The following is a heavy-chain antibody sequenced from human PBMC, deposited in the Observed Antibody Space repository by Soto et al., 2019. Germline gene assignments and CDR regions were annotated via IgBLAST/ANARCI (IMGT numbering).Heavy chain of an antibody. CDR3: ARDGDTAMAYYYYYGMDV. V-gene: IGHV1-69*01. D-gene: IGHD5-18*01. Sequence: VRQAPGQGLEWMGGIIPIFGTANYAQKFQGRVTITADESTSTAYMELSSLRSEDTAVYYCARDGDTAMAYYYYYGMDVWGQGNTVTVAS. CDR2: IIPIFGTA. J-gene: IGHJ6*02.